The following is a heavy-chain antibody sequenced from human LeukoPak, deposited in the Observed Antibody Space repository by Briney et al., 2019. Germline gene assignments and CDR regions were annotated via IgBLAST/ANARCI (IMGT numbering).Heavy chain of an antibody. D-gene: IGHD5-18*01. V-gene: IGHV3-7*01. Sequence: GGSLRLSCAASGFTLSSYWMSWVRQPPGKGLECVANIKQDGSEKYYVDSVKGRFTISRDNAKNSLYLQMNSLRAEDTAVYYCARGASGIQLWFFDPWGQGTLVTVSS. J-gene: IGHJ5*02. CDR1: GFTLSSYW. CDR3: ARGASGIQLWFFDP. CDR2: IKQDGSEK.